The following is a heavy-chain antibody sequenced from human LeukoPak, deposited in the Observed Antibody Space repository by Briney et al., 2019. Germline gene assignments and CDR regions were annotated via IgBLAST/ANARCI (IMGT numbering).Heavy chain of an antibody. J-gene: IGHJ6*03. V-gene: IGHV3-30*01. Sequence: GGSLRLSCAASGFTFSSYAMHWVRQAPGKGLEWVAVMSYDGSNKYYADSVKGRFTISRDNSKNTLYLQMDSLGAEDTAVYYCAREGSSSSAPGDYYYYYMDVWGKGTTVTVSS. CDR3: AREGSSSSAPGDYYYYYMDV. D-gene: IGHD6-6*01. CDR1: GFTFSSYA. CDR2: MSYDGSNK.